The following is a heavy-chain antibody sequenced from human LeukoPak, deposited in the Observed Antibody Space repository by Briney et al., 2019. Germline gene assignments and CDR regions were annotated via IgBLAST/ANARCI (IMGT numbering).Heavy chain of an antibody. J-gene: IGHJ6*03. V-gene: IGHV3-69-1*01. Sequence: PGGSLRLSCAASGFAVIDHFMHWVRQAPGEGLQWVSTINGAGVTYYAASVKGRFTISRDRVKNTVSLQMNNLRADDTAVYFCDRRGVQGYMDVWGKGTTVTVSS. D-gene: IGHD1-26*01. CDR1: GFAVIDHF. CDR3: DRRGVQGYMDV. CDR2: INGAGVT.